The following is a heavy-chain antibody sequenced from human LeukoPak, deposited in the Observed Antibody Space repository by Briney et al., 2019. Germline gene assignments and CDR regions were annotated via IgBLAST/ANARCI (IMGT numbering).Heavy chain of an antibody. J-gene: IGHJ4*02. V-gene: IGHV4-39*07. CDR1: GGSISSSSYY. D-gene: IGHD6-13*01. CDR3: AREWRNYSSSWFIDY. CDR2: IYYSGST. Sequence: PSETLSLTCTVSGGSISSSSYYWGWIRQPPGKGLEWIGSIYYSGSTNYNPSLKSRVTISVDTSKNQFSLKLSSVTAADTAVYYCAREWRNYSSSWFIDYWGQGTLVTVSS.